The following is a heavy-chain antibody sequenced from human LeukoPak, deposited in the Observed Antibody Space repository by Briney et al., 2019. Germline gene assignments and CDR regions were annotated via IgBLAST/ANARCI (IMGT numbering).Heavy chain of an antibody. CDR1: GFTFSSYA. V-gene: IGHV3-23*01. J-gene: IGHJ4*02. Sequence: PGGSLRLSCAASGFTFSSYAMSWVRQAPGKGLEWVSAINGSGGSTYYADSVKGRFTISRDNSKNTLYLQMNSLRAEDTAVYYCAKWGYIAVAGTRGYYFDYWGQGTLVTVSS. D-gene: IGHD6-19*01. CDR2: INGSGGST. CDR3: AKWGYIAVAGTRGYYFDY.